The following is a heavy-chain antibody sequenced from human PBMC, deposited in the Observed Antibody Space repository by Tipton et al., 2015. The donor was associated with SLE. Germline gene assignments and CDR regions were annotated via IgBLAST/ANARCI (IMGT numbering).Heavy chain of an antibody. J-gene: IGHJ3*02. D-gene: IGHD1-26*01. V-gene: IGHV4-59*01. CDR1: GGSIRFYS. CDR2: IYYSGDT. CDR3: ARTLGAIAHTVYDAFDI. Sequence: TLSLTCAVSGGSIRFYSWNWIRRTPGKGLEWIGYIYYSGDTNYIPSLKSRVTISVDTSKNQFSLRLSSVTAADTAVYYCARTLGAIAHTVYDAFDIWGQGKMVTVSS.